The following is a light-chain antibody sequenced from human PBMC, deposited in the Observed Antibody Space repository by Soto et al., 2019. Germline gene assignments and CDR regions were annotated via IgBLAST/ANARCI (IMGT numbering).Light chain of an antibody. V-gene: IGLV1-40*01. Sequence: QSVLTQPPSVSGAPGQRVTISCTGSSSNIGAGYDVHWYQQLPGTAPKLLIYGNSTRPSGVPDRFSGSKSGTSASLAITGLQAEDEADYYCQSYDSSLSALFGVWTKLTVL. J-gene: IGLJ3*02. CDR1: SSNIGAGYD. CDR3: QSYDSSLSAL. CDR2: GNS.